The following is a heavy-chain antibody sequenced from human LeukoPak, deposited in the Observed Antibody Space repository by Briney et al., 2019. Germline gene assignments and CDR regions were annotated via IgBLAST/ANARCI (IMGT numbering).Heavy chain of an antibody. D-gene: IGHD6-13*01. J-gene: IGHJ4*02. CDR2: ISTDGSIT. Sequence: GGSLRLSCAASGFTFSSYWMHWVRQAPGRGLVWVSRISTDGSITTYADSVKGRFTISRDNAENTLYLQMNSLRAEDTAVYYCTVAVPGTLDYWGQGTLVTVSS. CDR3: TVAVPGTLDY. CDR1: GFTFSSYW. V-gene: IGHV3-74*01.